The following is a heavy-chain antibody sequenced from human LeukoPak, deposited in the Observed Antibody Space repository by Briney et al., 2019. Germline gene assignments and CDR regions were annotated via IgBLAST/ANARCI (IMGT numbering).Heavy chain of an antibody. V-gene: IGHV4-30-4*08. CDR3: ARVLARYDFWSGSQGPLYAFDI. Sequence: PSETLSLTCTVSGGSISSYYWSWIRQPPGKGLEWIGYIYYSGSTYYNPSLKSRVTISVDTSKNQFSLKLSSVTAADTAVYYCARVLARYDFWSGSQGPLYAFDIWGQGTMVTVSS. CDR1: GGSISSYY. J-gene: IGHJ3*02. D-gene: IGHD3-3*01. CDR2: IYYSGST.